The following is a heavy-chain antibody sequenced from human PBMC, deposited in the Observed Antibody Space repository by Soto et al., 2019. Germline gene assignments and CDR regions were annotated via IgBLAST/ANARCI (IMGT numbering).Heavy chain of an antibody. CDR3: ARYDFXSGYVPGMLDYYYGMDV. CDR2: IYYSGST. V-gene: IGHV4-31*03. CDR1: GGSISSGGYY. D-gene: IGHD3-3*01. Sequence: SETLSLTCTVSGGSISSGGYYWSWIRQHPGKGLEWIGYIYYSGSTYYNPSLKSRVTISVDTSKNQFSLKLSSVTAADTAVYYCARYDFXSGYVPGMLDYYYGMDVWGQGTTVTVSS. J-gene: IGHJ6*01.